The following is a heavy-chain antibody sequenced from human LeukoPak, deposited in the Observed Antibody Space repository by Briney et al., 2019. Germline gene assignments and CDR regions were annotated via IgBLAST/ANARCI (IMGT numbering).Heavy chain of an antibody. CDR1: GFTFSSYS. D-gene: IGHD2-8*01. J-gene: IGHJ6*03. CDR2: ISGSGGST. CDR3: AKDSRWANDYMDV. Sequence: GGSLRLSCAASGFTFSSYSMNWVRQAPGKGLEWVSAISGSGGSTYYADSVKGRFTISRGNSKNTLYLQMNSLRAEDTAVYYCAKDSRWANDYMDVWGKGTTVTISS. V-gene: IGHV3-23*01.